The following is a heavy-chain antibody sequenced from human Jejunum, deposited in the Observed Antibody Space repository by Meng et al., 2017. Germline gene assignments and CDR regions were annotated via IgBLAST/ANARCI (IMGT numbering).Heavy chain of an antibody. V-gene: IGHV3-23*01. CDR1: GFTFSHYA. Sequence: GESLKISCSASGFTFSHYALSWVRQGPGKGLEWVSGIGGSGITTYYAVSVKGRFTISRDNSKNTLYLQMNSLGAEDTAVYYCATSTYSSSWYYFDYWGQGTLVTVSS. J-gene: IGHJ4*02. D-gene: IGHD6-13*01. CDR3: ATSTYSSSWYYFDY. CDR2: IGGSGITT.